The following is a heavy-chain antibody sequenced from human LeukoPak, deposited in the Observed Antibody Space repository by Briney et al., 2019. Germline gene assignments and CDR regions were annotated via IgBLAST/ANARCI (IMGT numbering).Heavy chain of an antibody. D-gene: IGHD5-18*01. CDR3: ARISKNSYGCSDY. J-gene: IGHJ4*02. CDR1: GFTFSSYW. Sequence: GGSLRLSCTASGFTFSSYWMSWVRQAPGKGLEWVANIKRDGSDKYYVDSVKGRFTISRDNAKNSLYLQLNSLRAEDTALYYCARISKNSYGCSDYWGQGTLVTVSS. CDR2: IKRDGSDK. V-gene: IGHV3-7*03.